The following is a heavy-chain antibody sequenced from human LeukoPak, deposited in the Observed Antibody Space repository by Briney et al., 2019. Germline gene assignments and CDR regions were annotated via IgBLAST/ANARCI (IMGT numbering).Heavy chain of an antibody. J-gene: IGHJ6*02. V-gene: IGHV3-66*01. Sequence: PGGSLRLSCAASGFIVSSTYMTWVRQSPGKGLQWVSVIFAGGNKYYTDSVRGRSTIFRDNSKNIVYLNMNRLRVEDTAVYYCARVPDYGATSQSHSGMDVWGQGTTVTVSS. CDR2: IFAGGNK. CDR3: ARVPDYGATSQSHSGMDV. D-gene: IGHD4-17*01. CDR1: GFIVSSTY.